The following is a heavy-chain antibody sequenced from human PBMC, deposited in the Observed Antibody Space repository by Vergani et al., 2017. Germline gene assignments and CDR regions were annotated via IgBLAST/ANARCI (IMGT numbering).Heavy chain of an antibody. CDR2: ISAYNGNT. V-gene: IGHV1-18*01. J-gene: IGHJ6*02. Sequence: QVQLVQSGAEVKKPGASVKVSCKASGYTFTSYGISWVRQAPGQGLEWMGWISAYNGNTNYAQKLQGRVTMTTDTSTSTAYMELRSLRSDDTAVYYCARGAARFLEWLLLDYYYYGMDVWGQGTTVTVSS. D-gene: IGHD3-3*01. CDR3: ARGAARFLEWLLLDYYYYGMDV. CDR1: GYTFTSYG.